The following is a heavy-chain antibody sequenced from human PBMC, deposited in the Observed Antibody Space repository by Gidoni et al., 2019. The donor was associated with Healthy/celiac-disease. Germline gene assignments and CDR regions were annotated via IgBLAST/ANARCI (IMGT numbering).Heavy chain of an antibody. CDR1: DFTFGDYA. V-gene: IGHV3-49*03. CDR2: TRRYAYGGTT. J-gene: IGHJ5*02. Sequence: EVQLVESGGGLVQPGRSLRLSCTASDFTFGDYAFSWLRQAPGTVREWVGFTRRYAYGGTTEDGASVKGRFTISRDDSKSIAYLQMNSLKTEDTAVYYCTRSAPTYYDFWRGYLRFDPWGQVTLVTVSS. CDR3: TRSAPTYYDFWRGYLRFDP. D-gene: IGHD3-3*01.